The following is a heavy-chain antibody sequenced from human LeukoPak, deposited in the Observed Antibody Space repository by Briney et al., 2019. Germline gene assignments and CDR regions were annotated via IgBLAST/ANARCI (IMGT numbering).Heavy chain of an antibody. CDR2: ISSSSSYI. Sequence: PGGSLRLSCAASGFTFSSYSMNWVRQAPGKGLEWVSSISSSSSYIYYADSVKGRFTISRDNAKNSLYLQMNSLRAEDTAVYYCARVVSKPYYMDVWGKGTAVTVSS. J-gene: IGHJ6*03. CDR1: GFTFSSYS. D-gene: IGHD3-22*01. V-gene: IGHV3-21*01. CDR3: ARVVSKPYYMDV.